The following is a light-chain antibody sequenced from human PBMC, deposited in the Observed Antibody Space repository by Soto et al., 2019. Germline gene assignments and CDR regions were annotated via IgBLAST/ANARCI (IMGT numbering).Light chain of an antibody. V-gene: IGLV1-40*01. CDR3: QTYDSRLNVVV. CDR1: RSNIGAGYD. J-gene: IGLJ2*01. Sequence: QSVLTQPPSVSGAPGQRVTISCTGSRSNIGAGYDVHWYQQLPRAAPKLLMYANNNRPSGVPVRFSASKSGTSASLAITGLQADDEADYYCQTYDSRLNVVVFGGGTKLTVL. CDR2: ANN.